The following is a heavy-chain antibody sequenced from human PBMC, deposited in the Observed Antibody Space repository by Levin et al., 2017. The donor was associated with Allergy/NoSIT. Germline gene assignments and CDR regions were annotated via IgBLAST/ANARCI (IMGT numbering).Heavy chain of an antibody. CDR2: IYYSGST. CDR3: ARVKTTVISWPKRGVYYYGMDD. V-gene: IGHV4-59*01. CDR1: GGSISSYD. D-gene: IGHD4-17*01. J-gene: IGHJ6*02. Sequence: SETLSLTCTVSGGSISSYDWSWIRQPPGMGLEWIGYIYYSGSTKYNPSLKSRVTISVDTSKNQFSLKLSSVTAADTAVYYCARVKTTVISWPKRGVYYYGMDDWGQGTTVTVSS.